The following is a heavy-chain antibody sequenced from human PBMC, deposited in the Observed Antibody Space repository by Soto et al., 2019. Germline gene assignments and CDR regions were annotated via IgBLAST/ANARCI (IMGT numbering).Heavy chain of an antibody. V-gene: IGHV4-34*01. D-gene: IGHD2-15*01. J-gene: IGHJ6*03. CDR2: IYYSGST. Sequence: SETLSLTCAVYGGSFSGYYWSWIRQPPGKGLEWIGSIYYSGSTYYNPSLKSRVTISVDTSKNQFSLKLSSVTAADTAVYYCARHRYCSGGSCYFNYYYYMDVWGKGTTVTVSS. CDR1: GGSFSGYY. CDR3: ARHRYCSGGSCYFNYYYYMDV.